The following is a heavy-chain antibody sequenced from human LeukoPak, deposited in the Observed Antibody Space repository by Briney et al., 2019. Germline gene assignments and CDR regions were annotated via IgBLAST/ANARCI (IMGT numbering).Heavy chain of an antibody. D-gene: IGHD5-24*01. CDR2: ISGSGGST. V-gene: IGHV3-23*01. CDR3: AKSTRLATIMVQFDY. J-gene: IGHJ4*02. Sequence: GGSLRLSCAASGFTFSSYAMSWVRQAPGKGLEWFSAISGSGGSTYYADSVKGRFTISRDNSKNTLYLQMNSLRAEDTAVYYCAKSTRLATIMVQFDYWGQGTLVTVSS. CDR1: GFTFSSYA.